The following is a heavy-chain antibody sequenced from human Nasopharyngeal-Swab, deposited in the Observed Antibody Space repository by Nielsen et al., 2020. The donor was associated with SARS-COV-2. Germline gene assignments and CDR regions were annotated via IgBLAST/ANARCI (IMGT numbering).Heavy chain of an antibody. CDR3: ARETQDYYYYYYGMDV. CDR1: GYTLTELS. V-gene: IGHV1-24*01. CDR2: FDPEDGET. Sequence: ASVKVSCKVSGYTLTELSMHWVRQAPGKGLEWMGGFDPEDGETIYAQKFQGRVTMTRDTSISTAYMELSRLRSDDTAVYYCARETQDYYYYYYGMDVWGQGTTVTVSS. J-gene: IGHJ6*02.